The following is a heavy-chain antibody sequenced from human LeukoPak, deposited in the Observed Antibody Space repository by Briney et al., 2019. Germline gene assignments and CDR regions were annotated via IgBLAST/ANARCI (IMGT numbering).Heavy chain of an antibody. CDR1: GYTFTSYD. J-gene: IGHJ4*02. CDR3: ARGPLTMVRGVIRGSFFDY. CDR2: MNPNSGNT. D-gene: IGHD3-10*01. Sequence: APVKVSCKASGYTFTSYDTNWVRQATGQGLEWMGWMNPNSGNTGYAQKFQGRVTMTRNTSISTAYMELSSLRSEDTAVYYCARGPLTMVRGVIRGSFFDYWGQGTLVTVSS. V-gene: IGHV1-8*01.